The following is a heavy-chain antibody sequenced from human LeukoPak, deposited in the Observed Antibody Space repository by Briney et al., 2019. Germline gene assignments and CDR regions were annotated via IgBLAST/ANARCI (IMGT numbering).Heavy chain of an antibody. V-gene: IGHV3-23*01. J-gene: IGHJ4*02. CDR3: AKEEKDYYDSSGYYPIDS. CDR2: ISGRGGTT. Sequence: PGGSLRLSCAASGFTFNNYAMSWVRQAPRRGLEWVSSISGRGGTTDYADSVKGRFTIYRENCENTLYLQMNSLRAEDTAVYYCAKEEKDYYDSSGYYPIDSWGQGTLVTVSS. CDR1: GFTFNNYA. D-gene: IGHD3-22*01.